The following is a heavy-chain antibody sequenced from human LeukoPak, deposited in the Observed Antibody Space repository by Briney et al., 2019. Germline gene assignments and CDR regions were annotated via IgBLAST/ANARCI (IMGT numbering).Heavy chain of an antibody. CDR2: IYHSGST. CDR1: GGSFSGYY. CDR3: ARQAALHYYYYYMDV. V-gene: IGHV4-34*01. Sequence: SETLSLTCAVYGGSFSGYYWSWVRQPPGKGLEWIGEIYHSGSTNYNPSLKSRVTISVDKSKNQFSLKLSSVTAADTAVYYCARQAALHYYYYYMDVWGKGTTVTVSS. D-gene: IGHD2-15*01. J-gene: IGHJ6*03.